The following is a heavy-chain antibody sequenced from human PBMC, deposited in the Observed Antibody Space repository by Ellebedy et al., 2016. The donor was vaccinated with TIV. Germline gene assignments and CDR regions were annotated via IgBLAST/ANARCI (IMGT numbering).Heavy chain of an antibody. CDR1: GFTFSFYW. Sequence: GESLKISXAASGFTFSFYWMGWVRQAPGKGLEWVANIKQDGSEKHYADSVKGRFTISRDNAKNSLYLQMNSLGAEDTAVYFCARGRYYCSSTSCYAPLWFDPWGQGTLVTVSS. D-gene: IGHD2-2*01. CDR3: ARGRYYCSSTSCYAPLWFDP. V-gene: IGHV3-7*01. J-gene: IGHJ5*02. CDR2: IKQDGSEK.